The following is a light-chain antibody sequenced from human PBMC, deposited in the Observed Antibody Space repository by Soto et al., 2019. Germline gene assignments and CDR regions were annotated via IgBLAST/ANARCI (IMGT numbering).Light chain of an antibody. CDR3: QQYVRSLT. Sequence: EIVLTQSPGTLSLSPGETATLSCRASQTVSSIYLAWYQQKPGQAPRLLVYGASSRATGIPARFSASGSGTDFTLTISRLEPEDFVVYYCQQYVRSLTFGGGTRVEIK. CDR1: QTVSSIY. J-gene: IGKJ4*01. CDR2: GAS. V-gene: IGKV3-20*01.